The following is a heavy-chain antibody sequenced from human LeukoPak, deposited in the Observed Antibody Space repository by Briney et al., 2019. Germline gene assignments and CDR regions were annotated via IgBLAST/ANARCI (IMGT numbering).Heavy chain of an antibody. V-gene: IGHV4-38-2*02. D-gene: IGHD2/OR15-2a*01. Sequence: SETLSLTCTVSGYSISSGYYWGWIRPPPGKALEWIGTTFHSGSPNYNPSPKSRVTISIDTSKNQFSLKLSSVTAADTAFYYCARDAGGNFDYWGQGTLVTVSS. CDR1: GYSISSGYY. CDR2: TFHSGSP. CDR3: ARDAGGNFDY. J-gene: IGHJ4*02.